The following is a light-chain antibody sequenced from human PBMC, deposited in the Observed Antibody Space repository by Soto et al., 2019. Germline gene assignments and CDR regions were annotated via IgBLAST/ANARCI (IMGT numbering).Light chain of an antibody. CDR1: SGNIASNY. CDR2: DDD. V-gene: IGLV6-57*04. CDR3: QSYDGTTVV. Sequence: NFMLTQPHSVSECPGKTITISCTRSSGNIASNYVQWYQQRPGGAPTTVIYDDDQRPSGVPDRFSGSIDSSSNSASLTISGLKTEDEADYHCQSYDGTTVVFGGGTQLTVL. J-gene: IGLJ2*01.